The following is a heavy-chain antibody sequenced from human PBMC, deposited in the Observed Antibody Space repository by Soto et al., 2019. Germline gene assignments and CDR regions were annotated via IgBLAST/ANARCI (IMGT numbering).Heavy chain of an antibody. CDR1: GDTFTDYY. Sequence: QVQLMQSGAEVKKPGASVKVSCKGSGDTFTDYYIHWVRQAPGQGLDWMGTVNPSGGHTTYAQHFLGRVTMTRDTSTSTLYMELSSLTSDDTAIYYCARGGHVVVVSAALDYWGQGTLVTVSS. V-gene: IGHV1-46*01. D-gene: IGHD2-21*02. CDR2: VNPSGGHT. CDR3: ARGGHVVVVSAALDY. J-gene: IGHJ4*02.